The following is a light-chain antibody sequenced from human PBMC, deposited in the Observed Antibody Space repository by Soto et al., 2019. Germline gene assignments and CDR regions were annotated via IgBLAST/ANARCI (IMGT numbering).Light chain of an antibody. V-gene: IGLV1-51*01. CDR1: SSNIENNF. CDR3: VSWDTSLTTTVL. J-gene: IGLJ2*01. Sequence: QSVLTQPPSVSAAPGQKVIISCSGSSSNIENNFVSWYQQLPGTAPKLLIFDNDKPPSGIPDRFSGSKSGTSATLGITGLQTGDEADYYCVSWDTSLTTTVLFGGGTQLTVL. CDR2: DND.